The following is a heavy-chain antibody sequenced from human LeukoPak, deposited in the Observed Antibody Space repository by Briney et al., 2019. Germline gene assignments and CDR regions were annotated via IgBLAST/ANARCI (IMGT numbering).Heavy chain of an antibody. V-gene: IGHV3-21*01. CDR3: ARLIYDILTGYYPQPYYYYYYGMDV. J-gene: IGHJ6*04. CDR1: GFTFSSYS. Sequence: GGSLRLSCAASGFTFSSYSMNWVRQAPGKGLEWVSSISSSSSYIYYADSVKGRFTISRDNAKNSLYLQMNSLRAEDTAVYYCARLIYDILTGYYPQPYYYYYYGMDVWGKGTPVTVSS. CDR2: ISSSSSYI. D-gene: IGHD3-9*01.